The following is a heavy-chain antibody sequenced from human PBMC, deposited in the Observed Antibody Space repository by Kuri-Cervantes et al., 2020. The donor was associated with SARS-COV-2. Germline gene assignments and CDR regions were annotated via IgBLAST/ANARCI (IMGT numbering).Heavy chain of an antibody. CDR2: TYYNSQWYT. J-gene: IGHJ3*02. CDR3: AREQISLIVLQSGTFAI. D-gene: IGHD3-22*01. CDR1: GESVSSNSAA. V-gene: IGHV6-1*01. Sequence: SETLSLTCAISGESVSSNSAAWDWIRQSPSRGLEWLGRTYYNSQWYTDYSPSVKSRIIIRSDTSKNHVSLQLNSVTPGDTAVYYCAREQISLIVLQSGTFAIWGQGTMVTVSS.